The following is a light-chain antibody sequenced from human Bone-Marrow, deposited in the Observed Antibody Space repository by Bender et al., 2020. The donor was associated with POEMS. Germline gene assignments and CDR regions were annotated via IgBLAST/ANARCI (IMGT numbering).Light chain of an antibody. CDR3: CSYADNSVWV. V-gene: IGLV2-23*02. Sequence: QSALTQPASVSGSPGQSITISCTGTNSDIGTYNLVSWYQQHPGKAPKLLIYEVRKRPSGVSNRFSGSKSDNTASLTISGLQAEDEADFYCCSYADNSVWVFGGGTKLTVL. J-gene: IGLJ3*02. CDR2: EVR. CDR1: NSDIGTYNL.